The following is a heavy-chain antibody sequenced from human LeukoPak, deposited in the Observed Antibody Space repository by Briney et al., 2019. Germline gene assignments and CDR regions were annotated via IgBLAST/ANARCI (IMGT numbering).Heavy chain of an antibody. CDR1: GGSFSGYY. CDR3: TRARGAVAGYFDY. J-gene: IGHJ4*02. Sequence: SETQSLTCAVYGGSFSGYYWSWIRQPPGKGLEWIGEINHSGSTNYNPSLKSRVTISMDTSKNQFSLKLTSVTAADTAVYYCTRARGAVAGYFDYWGQGTLLTVSS. V-gene: IGHV4-34*01. CDR2: INHSGST. D-gene: IGHD6-19*01.